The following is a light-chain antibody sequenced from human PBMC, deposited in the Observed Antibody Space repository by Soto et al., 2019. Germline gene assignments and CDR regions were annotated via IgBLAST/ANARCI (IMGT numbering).Light chain of an antibody. CDR3: ASWDKSLNVVL. V-gene: IGLV1-51*01. CDR1: SSNIGSNF. Sequence: QSVLTQPPSVSAAPGQKVTISCSGGSSNIGSNFVIWYQQLPGAAPQVLIYDSNNRPSGIPDRFSGSRSGTSGSLDITGLQTGEEADYYCASWDKSLNVVLFGGGTKLTVL. CDR2: DSN. J-gene: IGLJ2*01.